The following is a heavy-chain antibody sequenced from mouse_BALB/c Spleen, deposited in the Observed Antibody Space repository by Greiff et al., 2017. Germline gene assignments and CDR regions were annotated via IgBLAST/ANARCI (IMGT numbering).Heavy chain of an antibody. CDR1: GFTFSSYT. Sequence: DVMLVESGGGLVKPGGSLKLSCAASGFTFSSYTMSWVRQTPEKRLEWVATISSGGSYTYYPDSVKGRFTISRDNAKNTLYLQMSSLKSEDTAMYYCTRDGYYRFDYWGQGTTLTVSS. CDR2: ISSGGSYT. D-gene: IGHD2-14*01. J-gene: IGHJ2*01. CDR3: TRDGYYRFDY. V-gene: IGHV5-6-4*01.